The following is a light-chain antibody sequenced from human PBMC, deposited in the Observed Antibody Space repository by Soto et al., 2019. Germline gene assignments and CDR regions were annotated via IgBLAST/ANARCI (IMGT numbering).Light chain of an antibody. CDR2: EVS. V-gene: IGLV2-8*01. J-gene: IGLJ2*01. Sequence: QSALTQPPSASGSPGQSVTISCTGTSSDVGGYNYVSWYQHHPGKAPKLMIYEVSKRPSGVPDLFSGSKSGNTASLTVSGLQAEDEADYYCSSYAGSNNVVFGGGTKLTVL. CDR3: SSYAGSNNVV. CDR1: SSDVGGYNY.